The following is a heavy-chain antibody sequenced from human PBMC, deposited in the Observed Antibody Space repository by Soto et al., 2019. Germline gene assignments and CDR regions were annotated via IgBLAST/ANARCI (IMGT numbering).Heavy chain of an antibody. CDR1: GFTFSSYG. J-gene: IGHJ4*02. D-gene: IGHD3-10*01. CDR2: IWYDGSNK. CDR3: ARESITMVRRVDY. V-gene: IGHV3-33*01. Sequence: QVQLVESGGGVVQPGRSLRLSCAASGFTFSSYGMHWVRQAPGKGLEWVAVIWYDGSNKYYADSVKGRFTISRDNSKNTLYLQMNSLRAEDTAVYYCARESITMVRRVDYWGQGTLVTVSS.